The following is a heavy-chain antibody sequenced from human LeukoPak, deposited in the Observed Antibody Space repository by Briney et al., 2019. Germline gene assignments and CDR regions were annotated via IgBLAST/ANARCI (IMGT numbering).Heavy chain of an antibody. Sequence: SETLSLTCTVSGGSVSSGSYYWSWIRQPPGKGLEWIGEINHSGSTNYNPSLKSRVTISVDTSKNQFSLRLSAVTAADTAVYYCARGSSPSYPLDYWGQGTLVTVSS. D-gene: IGHD2-2*01. J-gene: IGHJ4*02. V-gene: IGHV4-39*01. CDR3: ARGSSPSYPLDY. CDR1: GGSVSSGSYY. CDR2: INHSGST.